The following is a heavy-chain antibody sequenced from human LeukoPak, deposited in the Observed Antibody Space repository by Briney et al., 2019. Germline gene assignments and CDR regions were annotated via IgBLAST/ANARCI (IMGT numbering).Heavy chain of an antibody. CDR2: IYYIGST. CDR1: GASISSYY. CDR3: ARVNYGDYVGLDY. J-gene: IGHJ4*02. Sequence: SETLSLTCTVSGASISSYYWSWIRQPPGKGPEWIGYIYYIGSTYYNPSLKSRVTISVDTSKNQFSLKLSSVTAADTAVYYCARVNYGDYVGLDYWGQGTLVTVSS. V-gene: IGHV4-59*12. D-gene: IGHD4-17*01.